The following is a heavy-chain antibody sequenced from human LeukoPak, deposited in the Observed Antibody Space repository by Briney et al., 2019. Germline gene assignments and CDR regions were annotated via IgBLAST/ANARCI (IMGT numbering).Heavy chain of an antibody. D-gene: IGHD4-17*01. CDR2: ISSSSSYI. CDR3: ARDSGRFNTVTTPDY. Sequence: PEGSLRLSCAASGFTFSSYSMNWVRQAPGKGLEWVSSISSSSSYIYYADSVKGRFTISRDNAKNSLYLQMNSLRAEDTAVYYCARDSGRFNTVTTPDYWGQGTLVTVSS. CDR1: GFTFSSYS. J-gene: IGHJ4*02. V-gene: IGHV3-21*01.